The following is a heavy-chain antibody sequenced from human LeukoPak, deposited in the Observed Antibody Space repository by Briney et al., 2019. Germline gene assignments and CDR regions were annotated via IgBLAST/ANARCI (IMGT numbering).Heavy chain of an antibody. CDR3: AKWVTSIPYYDSSVTDAFDI. D-gene: IGHD3-22*01. CDR2: IYYSGST. J-gene: IGHJ3*02. Sequence: SETLSLTCTVSGGSISSSSYYWGWIRQPPGKGLEWIGSIYYSGSTYYNPSLKSRVTISVDTSKNQFSLKLSSVTAADTAVYYCAKWVTSIPYYDSSVTDAFDIWGQGTMVTVSS. V-gene: IGHV4-39*07. CDR1: GGSISSSSYY.